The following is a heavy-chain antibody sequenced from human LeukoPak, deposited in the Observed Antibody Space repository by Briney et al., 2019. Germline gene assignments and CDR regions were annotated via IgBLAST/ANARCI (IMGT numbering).Heavy chain of an antibody. CDR1: GFTFSDSY. Sequence: GGSLRLSCAASGFTFSDSYMTWIRQAPGKGLEWVSYISNSGSSIYYADSVKGRFTTSRDNAKKSLYLEMNSLRAEDTAVYYCAKDSHSWSRDYWGQGTLVTVSS. J-gene: IGHJ4*02. CDR2: ISNSGSSI. D-gene: IGHD6-13*01. V-gene: IGHV3-11*04. CDR3: AKDSHSWSRDY.